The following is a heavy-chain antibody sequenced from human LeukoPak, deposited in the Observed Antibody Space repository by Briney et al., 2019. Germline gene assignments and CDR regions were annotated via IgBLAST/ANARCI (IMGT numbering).Heavy chain of an antibody. D-gene: IGHD3-22*01. J-gene: IGHJ4*02. CDR2: IRQDGAER. CDR1: GFTFSNHW. V-gene: IGHV3-7*01. Sequence: GGSLRLSCAASGFTFSNHWMSWVRQAPGKGLEWVANIRQDGAERYYVDSVKGRFTVSRDNAKNSVYLEMNSLRVEDTAVYFCARAPYFESSGPLWRQGTLVTVSS. CDR3: ARAPYFESSGPL.